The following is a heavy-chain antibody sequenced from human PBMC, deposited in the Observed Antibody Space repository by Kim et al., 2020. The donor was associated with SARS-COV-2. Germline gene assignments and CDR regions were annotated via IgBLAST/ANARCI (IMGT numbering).Heavy chain of an antibody. V-gene: IGHV1-46*01. CDR2: INPSGGST. CDR3: ARAIWGPYGSGTYGDY. D-gene: IGHD3-10*01. CDR1: GYTFTSYY. J-gene: IGHJ4*02. Sequence: ASVKVSCKASGYTFTSYYMHWVRQAPGQGLEWMGIINPSGGSTSYAQKFQGRVTMTRDTSTSTVYMELSSLRSEDTAVYYCARAIWGPYGSGTYGDYWGQGTLVTVSS.